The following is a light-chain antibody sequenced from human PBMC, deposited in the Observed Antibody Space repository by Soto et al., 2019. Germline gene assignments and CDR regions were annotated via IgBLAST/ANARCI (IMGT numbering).Light chain of an antibody. CDR1: SCNIGSNY. CDR2: RNN. V-gene: IGLV1-47*01. Sequence: QSVLTQPPSASGTPGQRVTISCSGSSCNIGSNYVYWYQQLPGTAPKHLIYRNNQRPSGVPDRFSGSKSGTSASLAISGLRSEDEADYYCAAWDDSLSGVVFGGGTKVTVL. J-gene: IGLJ2*01. CDR3: AAWDDSLSGVV.